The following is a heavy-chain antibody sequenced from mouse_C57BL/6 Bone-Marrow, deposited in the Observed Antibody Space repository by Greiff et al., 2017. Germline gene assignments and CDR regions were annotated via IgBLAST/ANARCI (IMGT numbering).Heavy chain of an antibody. Sequence: QVQLKQSGAELARPGASVKLSCKASGYTFTSYGISWVKQRTGQGLEWIGEIYPRSGNTYYNEKFKGKATLTADKSSSTAYMELRSLTSEDSAVYFCARSWAYYSNYGWFAYWGQGTLVTVSA. V-gene: IGHV1-81*01. CDR1: GYTFTSYG. CDR2: IYPRSGNT. J-gene: IGHJ3*01. D-gene: IGHD2-5*01. CDR3: ARSWAYYSNYGWFAY.